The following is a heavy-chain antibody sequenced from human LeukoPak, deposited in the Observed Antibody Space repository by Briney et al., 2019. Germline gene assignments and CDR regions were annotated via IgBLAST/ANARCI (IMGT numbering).Heavy chain of an antibody. CDR2: IYTSGST. V-gene: IGHV4-4*07. CDR3: ARALGYYYDSSGYDAFDI. CDR1: GGSISSYY. D-gene: IGHD3-22*01. Sequence: SETLSLTCTVSGGSISSYYWSWIRQPAGKGLKWIGRIYTSGSTNYNPSLKSRVTMSVDTSKNQFSLKLSSVTAADTAVYYCARALGYYYDSSGYDAFDIWGQGTMVTVSS. J-gene: IGHJ3*02.